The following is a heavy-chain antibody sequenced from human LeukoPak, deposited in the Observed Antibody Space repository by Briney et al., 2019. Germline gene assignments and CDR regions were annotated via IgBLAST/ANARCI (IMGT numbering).Heavy chain of an antibody. CDR3: ARGRLLSTVTTDHFDY. CDR2: ISSSGNTI. Sequence: PGGSLRLSCAASGFIFTDYYMNWIRQAPGKGLEWVAHISSSGNTIYYAESVKGRFTISRDNAKSSLFLQMNSLRAEDTAVYYCARGRLLSTVTTDHFDYWGQGTQVTVSS. D-gene: IGHD4-17*01. V-gene: IGHV3-11*01. CDR1: GFIFTDYY. J-gene: IGHJ4*02.